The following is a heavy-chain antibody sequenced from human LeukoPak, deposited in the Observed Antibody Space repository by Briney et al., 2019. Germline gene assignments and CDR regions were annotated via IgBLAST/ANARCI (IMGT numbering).Heavy chain of an antibody. CDR2: IWYDGSNK. CDR3: ATGLGDDFDY. D-gene: IGHD5-12*01. J-gene: IGHJ4*02. V-gene: IGHV3-33*01. Sequence: GGSLRLSCAASGFTFSSYGMHWVRQAPGKGLEWVAVIWYDGSNKYYADSVKGRFTISRDNSKNTPYLQMNSLRAEDTAVYYCATGLGDDFDYWGQGTLVTVPS. CDR1: GFTFSSYG.